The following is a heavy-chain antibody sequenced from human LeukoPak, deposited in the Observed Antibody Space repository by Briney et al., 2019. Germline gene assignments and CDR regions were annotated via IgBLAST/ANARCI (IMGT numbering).Heavy chain of an antibody. J-gene: IGHJ6*02. V-gene: IGHV3-7*03. D-gene: IGHD3-16*01. CDR2: INHNGNVN. CDR1: GFTFSSYW. CDR3: ARGGGLDV. Sequence: GGPLRLSCAASGFTFSSYWMNWARQAPGKGLEWVASINHNGNVNYYVDSVKGRFTISRDNAKNSLYLQMSNLRAEDTAVYFCARGGGLDVWGQGATVTVSS.